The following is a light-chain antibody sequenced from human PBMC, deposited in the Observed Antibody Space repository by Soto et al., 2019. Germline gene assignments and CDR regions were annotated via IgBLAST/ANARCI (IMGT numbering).Light chain of an antibody. J-gene: IGKJ4*01. CDR3: QHYVTWPLT. CDR1: QGIGDT. CDR2: DTS. Sequence: EIVLTQYQATLAVSRLDGGPLXCMASQGIGDTLAWYQQKPGQTPRLLIYDTSIRATGVPARFSGSRSGAEFTLTISSLQSEDFAVYYCQHYVTWPLTFGGGTKV. V-gene: IGKV3-15*01.